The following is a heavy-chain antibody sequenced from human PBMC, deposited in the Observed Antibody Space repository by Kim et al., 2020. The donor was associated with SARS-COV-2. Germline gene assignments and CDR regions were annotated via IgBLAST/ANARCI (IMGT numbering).Heavy chain of an antibody. CDR2: ISAYNGNT. J-gene: IGHJ2*01. V-gene: IGHV1-18*01. CDR3: ARGSGYSSSWEIYWYFDL. D-gene: IGHD6-13*01. CDR1: GYTFTSYG. Sequence: ASVKVSCKASGYTFTSYGISWVRQAPGQGLEWMGWISAYNGNTNYAQKLQDRVTLTTYTSTSTAYMELRSLRSDDTAVYYCARGSGYSSSWEIYWYFDLWGRGTLVTVSS.